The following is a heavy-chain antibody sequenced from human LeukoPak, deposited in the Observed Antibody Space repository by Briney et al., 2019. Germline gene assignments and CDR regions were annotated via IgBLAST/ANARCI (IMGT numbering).Heavy chain of an antibody. D-gene: IGHD6-19*01. J-gene: IGHJ4*02. CDR1: GSTFTSHA. V-gene: IGHV3-23*01. CDR3: GKDLLSGSSAWYLTPFDY. CDR2: NCGDGGIT. Sequence: GGSLRLSCAATGSTFTSHAMSWVHQAPGKGLKWVTTNCGDGGITYYADSVKGRFTISRDNSKNTLYLQMNSLRAEDTAVYYCGKDLLSGSSAWYLTPFDYWGQGTLVTVSS.